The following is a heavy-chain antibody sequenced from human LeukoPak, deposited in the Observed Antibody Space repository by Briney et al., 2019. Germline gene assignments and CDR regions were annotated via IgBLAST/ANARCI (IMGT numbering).Heavy chain of an antibody. J-gene: IGHJ4*02. CDR1: GFTFSSYW. CDR2: IHSDGIGT. Sequence: PGGSLRLSCAASGFTFSSYWMHWIRQAPGKGLVWVSRIHSDGIGTSYADSVGGRFTISRDNAKNTVYLHMNSLRAEDTAVYYCARDQGPFDYWGQGTLVTVSS. CDR3: ARDQGPFDY. V-gene: IGHV3-74*01.